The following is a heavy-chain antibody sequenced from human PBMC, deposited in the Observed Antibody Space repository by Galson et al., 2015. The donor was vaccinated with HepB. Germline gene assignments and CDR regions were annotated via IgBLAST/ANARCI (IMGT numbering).Heavy chain of an antibody. V-gene: IGHV3-33*01. J-gene: IGHJ4*02. CDR3: AREGKDGSGTYLDY. CDR1: GFDFNNCG. D-gene: IGHD3-10*01. CDR2: MRSDGSNK. Sequence: SLRLSCAASGFDFNNCGMHWVRQAPGKGPEWVAVMRSDGSNKLYADSVKGRFTISRDNSNNTLYLQMNSLGAEDTAVYYCAREGKDGSGTYLDYWGQGTPVTVSS.